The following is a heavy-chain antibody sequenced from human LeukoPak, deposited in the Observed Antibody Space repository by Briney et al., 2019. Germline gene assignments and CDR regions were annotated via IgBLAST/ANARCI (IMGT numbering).Heavy chain of an antibody. V-gene: IGHV3-66*01. Sequence: GGSLRLSCAASGFTVSSNYMSWVRQTPGKGLEWVSIIYSGSNTYYADSVKGRFTISRDNSKNTLYLQMNSLRAEDTDVYYCARTVIGSGWTADYWGQGTLVTVSS. D-gene: IGHD6-19*01. J-gene: IGHJ4*02. CDR3: ARTVIGSGWTADY. CDR2: IYSGSNT. CDR1: GFTVSSNY.